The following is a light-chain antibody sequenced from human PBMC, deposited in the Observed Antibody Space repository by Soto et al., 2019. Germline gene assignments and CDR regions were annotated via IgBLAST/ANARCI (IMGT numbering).Light chain of an antibody. CDR1: QSRSSK. Sequence: IVMTQSPATLSASPGESAPLFCRASQSRSSKLAWYQQKPGQAPRLLIYATSTRATGIPARFSGSGSGTEFTLTISSLQPEDFAIYYCQQYNTWPRTFGQGTKVDIK. CDR2: ATS. J-gene: IGKJ1*01. CDR3: QQYNTWPRT. V-gene: IGKV3-15*01.